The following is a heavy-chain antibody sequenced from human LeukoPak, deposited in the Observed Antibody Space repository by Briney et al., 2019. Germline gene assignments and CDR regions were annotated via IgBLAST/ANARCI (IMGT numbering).Heavy chain of an antibody. Sequence: PGGSLRLSCAASGFSFSGSGMHWVRQASGKGLEWVGHIRSKSDNYATTYIASVEGRFTISRDDSRNTAFLHMNSLKTEDTAVYYCSTVGSIQVAARDYWGQGTLVTVSS. V-gene: IGHV3-73*01. CDR3: STVGSIQVAARDY. D-gene: IGHD6-13*01. CDR1: GFSFSGSG. CDR2: IRSKSDNYAT. J-gene: IGHJ4*02.